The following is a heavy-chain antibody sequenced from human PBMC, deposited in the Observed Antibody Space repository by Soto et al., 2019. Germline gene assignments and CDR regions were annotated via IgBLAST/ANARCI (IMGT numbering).Heavy chain of an antibody. CDR2: IYDNGSV. CDR3: ARGYNWASDAFDI. V-gene: IGHV4-59*11. CDR1: GGSMKSHF. D-gene: IGHD1-20*01. J-gene: IGHJ3*02. Sequence: QVRLQESGPGLMRPSETLSLTCTVSGGSMKSHFWSWIRQPPGKGLEWIGYIYDNGSVNYNPSLKTRVAMSEDTSRNRFSLKLNAVTAADTAVYYCARGYNWASDAFDIWGQGTMVTVSS.